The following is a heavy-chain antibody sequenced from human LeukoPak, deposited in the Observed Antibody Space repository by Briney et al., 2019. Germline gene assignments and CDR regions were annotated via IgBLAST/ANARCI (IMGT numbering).Heavy chain of an antibody. J-gene: IGHJ4*02. CDR3: ASSRAHRDYFDY. CDR2: ISYDGSNQ. V-gene: IGHV3-30*01. Sequence: GGSLRLSCAASGFTFSSHAMHWVRQAPGKGLEWVADISYDGSNQYYADSVKGRFTVSRDNSKNTLHLQMNSLRAEDTAVYYCASSRAHRDYFDYWGQGTLVTVSS. CDR1: GFTFSSHA. D-gene: IGHD3-10*01.